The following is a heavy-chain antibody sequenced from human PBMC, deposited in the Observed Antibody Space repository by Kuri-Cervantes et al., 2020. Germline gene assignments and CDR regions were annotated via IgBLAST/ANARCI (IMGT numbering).Heavy chain of an antibody. CDR2: ISYDGSNK. V-gene: IGHV3-30*03. J-gene: IGHJ4*02. CDR1: GFTFSSYG. Sequence: GESLKISCAASGFTFSSYGMHWVRQAPGKGLEWVAVISYDGSNKYYADSVKGRFTISRDNAKNSLYLQMSSLRAEDTAVYYCARDSEYSYRLYYFNYWGQGTLVTVSS. D-gene: IGHD5-18*01. CDR3: ARDSEYSYRLYYFNY.